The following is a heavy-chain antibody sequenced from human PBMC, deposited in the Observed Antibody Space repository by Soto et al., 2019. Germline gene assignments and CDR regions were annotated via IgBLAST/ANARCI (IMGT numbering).Heavy chain of an antibody. CDR1: GFTFSDHY. V-gene: IGHV3-72*01. Sequence: VQLVESGGGLVQPGGSLRLSCAASGFTFSDHYMDWVRQAPGKGLEWVGRMRKKVNGYTTEYAASVKGRLTISRDDSKNSLYLQINSLQSEDTAVYYCGRVAVLTVAGRDYYGMDVWGQGTTVTVS. J-gene: IGHJ6*02. CDR2: MRKKVNGYTT. D-gene: IGHD2-21*02. CDR3: GRVAVLTVAGRDYYGMDV.